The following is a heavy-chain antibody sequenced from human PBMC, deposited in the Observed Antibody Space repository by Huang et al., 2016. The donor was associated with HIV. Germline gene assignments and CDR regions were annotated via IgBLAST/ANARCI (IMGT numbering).Heavy chain of an antibody. CDR3: ARLPFDYVWGTQRQTALDELDV. Sequence: QLQLQESGPGLVRPSETLSLTCSVSGGSVNSGYYYWGWIRQPPGKGLEWIGSGFYGGNTFYNPSLKSRVSMSVDTSNKRFSLKLSSVTAADTAVYFCARLPFDYVWGTQRQTALDELDVWGQGTMVTVSS. D-gene: IGHD3-16*01. V-gene: IGHV4-39*01. CDR2: GFYGGNT. J-gene: IGHJ3*01. CDR1: GGSVNSGYYY.